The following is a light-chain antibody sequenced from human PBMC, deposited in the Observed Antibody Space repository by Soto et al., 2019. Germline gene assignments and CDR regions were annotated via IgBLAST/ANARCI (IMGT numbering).Light chain of an antibody. V-gene: IGLV2-11*01. Sequence: QSALTQPRSVSGSPGQSVTISCTGTSSDVGGYNYVSWYQQHPGKAPKLMIFDVSERPSGVPDRFSDSKSGNTASLIISGLQAEDEADYYCCSYAGNFIFVFGTGTKVTVL. CDR3: CSYAGNFIFV. CDR1: SSDVGGYNY. CDR2: DVS. J-gene: IGLJ1*01.